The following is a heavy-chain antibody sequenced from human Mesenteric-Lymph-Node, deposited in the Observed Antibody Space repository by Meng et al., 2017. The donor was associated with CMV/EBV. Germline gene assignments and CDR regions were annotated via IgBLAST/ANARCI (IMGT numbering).Heavy chain of an antibody. CDR1: GFTFSSYT. CDR2: ISSGSSYI. CDR3: ARGPFYYDSWSDYYTRGSGYYRGMDV. J-gene: IGHJ6*02. Sequence: GGSLRLSCAASGFTFSSYTMDWVRQAPGKGLEWVSSISSGSSYIYYADSVKGRFTISRDNAKNSLYLQMNSLRDEDTAVYYCARGPFYYDSWSDYYTRGSGYYRGMDVWGQGTTVTVSS. V-gene: IGHV3-21*01. D-gene: IGHD3-3*01.